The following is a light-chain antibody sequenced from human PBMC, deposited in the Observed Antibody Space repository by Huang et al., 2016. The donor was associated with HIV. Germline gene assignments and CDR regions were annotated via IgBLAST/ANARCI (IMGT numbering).Light chain of an antibody. CDR1: QSVFSTSTNKDY. CDR3: QQYYASPQT. Sequence: DIVMAQSPGSLAVSLGERATLTCRSSQSVFSTSTNKDYLACLHQKPGQPPKLPLFWSSTREVGVPDRFSGSGSGTHFTLTISNLEADDAATYYCQQYYASPQTFGQGTRV. J-gene: IGKJ1*01. V-gene: IGKV4-1*01. CDR2: WSS.